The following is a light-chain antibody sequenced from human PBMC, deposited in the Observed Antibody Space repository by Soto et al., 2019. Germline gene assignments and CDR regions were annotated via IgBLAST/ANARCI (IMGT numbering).Light chain of an antibody. CDR2: GAS. J-gene: IGKJ2*01. CDR1: QSVSSSY. V-gene: IGKV3-20*01. Sequence: EIVMTQSPATLSLSPGERATLSCRASQSVSSSYLAWYQQKPGQAPRLLIFGASSRATGIPDRFTGSGSGTDFTLTISRLEPEDFAVYYCQQYTNGPPYTFGQGTKLEIK. CDR3: QQYTNGPPYT.